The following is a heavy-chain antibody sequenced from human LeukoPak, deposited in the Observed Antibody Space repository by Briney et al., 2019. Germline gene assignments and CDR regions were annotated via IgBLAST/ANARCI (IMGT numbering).Heavy chain of an antibody. CDR1: GFTVSSNY. CDR2: IYSGGST. Sequence: GGSLRLSCAASGFTVSSNYMSWVRQAPGKGLEWVSVIYSGGSTYYADSVKGRFTISRDNSKNTLYLQMNSLRAEDTAIYYCAKRSAESSGYFDSWGQGTLVTVSS. CDR3: AKRSAESSGYFDS. D-gene: IGHD6-19*01. V-gene: IGHV3-53*01. J-gene: IGHJ4*02.